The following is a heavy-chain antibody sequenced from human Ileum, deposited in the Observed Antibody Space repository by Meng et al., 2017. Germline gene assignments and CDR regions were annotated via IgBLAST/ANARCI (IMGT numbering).Heavy chain of an antibody. Sequence: HVRLQESGPGPVEPSGTLSLTFAVPGGSISSSNWGRWVRQPPGKGLEWIGEIYHSGSTNYNPSLKSRVTISVDKSKNQFSLKLGSVTAADTAVYYCASLRYNWNYSADYWGQGTLVTVSS. V-gene: IGHV4-4*02. CDR1: GGSISSSNW. CDR2: IYHSGST. J-gene: IGHJ4*02. D-gene: IGHD1-7*01. CDR3: ASLRYNWNYSADY.